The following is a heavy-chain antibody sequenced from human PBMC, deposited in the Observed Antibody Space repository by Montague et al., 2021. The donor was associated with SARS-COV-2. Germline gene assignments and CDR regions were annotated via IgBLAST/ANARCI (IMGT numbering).Heavy chain of an antibody. J-gene: IGHJ5*02. D-gene: IGHD2-2*01. Sequence: SETLSLTCTVSGGSISSSSYYWGWIRQPPGKGPEWIGSIYYSGSTYYNPSLKSRVTISVDTSKNQFSLKLSSVTAADTAVYYCARQGDQLLLEYWFDPWGQGTLGTVSS. CDR1: GGSISSSSYY. CDR3: ARQGDQLLLEYWFDP. V-gene: IGHV4-39*01. CDR2: IYYSGST.